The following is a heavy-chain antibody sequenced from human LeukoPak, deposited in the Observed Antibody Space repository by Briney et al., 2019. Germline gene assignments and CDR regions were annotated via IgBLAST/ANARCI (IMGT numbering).Heavy chain of an antibody. CDR2: INPNSGGT. D-gene: IGHD2-2*01. V-gene: IGHV1-2*06. CDR1: GYTFTGYY. J-gene: IGHJ4*02. CDR3: ARDPAPASTSDY. Sequence: ASVKVSCKASGYTFTGYYMHWVRQAPGQGLEWMGRINPNSGGTNYAQKFQGRVTMTRDTSISTAYMELSRLRSDDTAVYYCARDPAPASTSDYWGQGTLVTVSS.